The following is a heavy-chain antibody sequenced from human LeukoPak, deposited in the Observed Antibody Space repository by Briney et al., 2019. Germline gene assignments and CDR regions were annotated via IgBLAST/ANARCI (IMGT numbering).Heavy chain of an antibody. CDR1: GFTFSSYA. Sequence: GGSLRLSCAASGFTFSSYAMSWVRQAPGKGLEWVSAITGSGTGTYYADSVKGRFTISRDNSKNTLYLQMNSLRAEDTAVYYCAKDRGSGWYEFDYWGQGTLVTVSS. D-gene: IGHD6-19*01. CDR2: ITGSGTGT. J-gene: IGHJ4*02. CDR3: AKDRGSGWYEFDY. V-gene: IGHV3-23*01.